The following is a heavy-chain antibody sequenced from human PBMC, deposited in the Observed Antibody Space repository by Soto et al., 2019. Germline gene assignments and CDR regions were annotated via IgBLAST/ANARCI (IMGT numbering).Heavy chain of an antibody. D-gene: IGHD6-19*01. V-gene: IGHV4-59*01. CDR2: VYYTGST. CDR3: ARSVAVPGAHIDY. Sequence: SETLSLTCSVSGGSISGSYWSWIRQSPGKGLEWLGYVYYTGSTNYSSSLRSRVSISVDTSKNEFSLRLSSVTAADTAVYFCARSVAVPGAHIDYWGQGTQVTVSS. J-gene: IGHJ4*02. CDR1: GGSISGSY.